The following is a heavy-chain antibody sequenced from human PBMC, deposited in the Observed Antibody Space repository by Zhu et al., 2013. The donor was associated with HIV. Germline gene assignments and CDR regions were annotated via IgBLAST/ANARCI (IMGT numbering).Heavy chain of an antibody. CDR3: ARDPFTAAGALGFLYI. J-gene: IGHJ3*02. CDR1: GYTFTGYS. D-gene: IGHD6-13*01. Sequence: QVQLVQSGAEVKKPGASVKVSCKASGYTFTGYSMHWVRQAPGQGLEWMGWVNPDSGGTNYAQKLQGRVTMTRDTSTSTVYMEVSSLRSEDTAVYYCARDPFTAAGALGFLYIWGQGTTVTVSS. CDR2: VNPDSGGT. V-gene: IGHV1-2*02.